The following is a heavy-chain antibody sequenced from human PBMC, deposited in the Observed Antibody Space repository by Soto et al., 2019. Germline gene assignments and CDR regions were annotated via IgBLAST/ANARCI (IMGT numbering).Heavy chain of an antibody. J-gene: IGHJ4*02. Sequence: GGSLRLSCAASGFTFSNYWMSWVRQAPGKGLEWVANIKQDGSEKYYVDSVKGRFTISTDNAKNSLYLQMNGLRAEDTAVYYCAREGRGYCSSTSCPGIWGQGTLVTVSS. CDR2: IKQDGSEK. CDR3: AREGRGYCSSTSCPGI. D-gene: IGHD2-2*01. CDR1: GFTFSNYW. V-gene: IGHV3-7*01.